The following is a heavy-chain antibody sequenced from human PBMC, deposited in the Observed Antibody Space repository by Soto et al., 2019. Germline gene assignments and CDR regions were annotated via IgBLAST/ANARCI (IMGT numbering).Heavy chain of an antibody. CDR1: GFTFSSYG. CDR2: IWYDGSNK. V-gene: IGHV3-33*01. Sequence: QVQLVESGGGVVQPGRSLRLSCAASGFTFSSYGMHWVRQAPGKGLEWVAVIWYDGSNKYYADSVKGRFTISRDNSXNXLSXQMNSLRAEDTAVYYCARDGGGYYYDSSGYYYFDYWGQGTLVTVSS. D-gene: IGHD3-22*01. J-gene: IGHJ4*02. CDR3: ARDGGGYYYDSSGYYYFDY.